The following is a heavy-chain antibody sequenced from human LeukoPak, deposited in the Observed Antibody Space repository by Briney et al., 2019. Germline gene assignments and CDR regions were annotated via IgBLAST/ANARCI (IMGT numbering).Heavy chain of an antibody. CDR3: ARDGPHTYYSYGDRNWFDP. V-gene: IGHV3-11*04. CDR1: GFTFSDYY. J-gene: IGHJ5*02. CDR2: ISSSSSTI. Sequence: PGRSLRLSCAASGFTFSDYYMSWIRQAPGKGLEWVSYISSSSSTIYYADSVKGRFTISRDNAKNSLYLQMNSLRAEDTAVYYCARDGPHTYYSYGDRNWFDPWGQGTLVTVSS. D-gene: IGHD5-18*01.